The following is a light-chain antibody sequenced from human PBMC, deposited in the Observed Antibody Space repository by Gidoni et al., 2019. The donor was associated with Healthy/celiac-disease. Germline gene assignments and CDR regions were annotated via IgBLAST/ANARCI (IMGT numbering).Light chain of an antibody. CDR1: QSVSSSY. J-gene: IGKJ1*01. V-gene: IGKV3-20*01. Sequence: ELVLTQSPGTLSLSPGERATLSCRASQSVSSSYLAWYQQKPGQAPRRLIYGASSRATGIPDRFSGSGSGTDFTLTISRLEPEDFAVYYCQQYGSSPETFGQXTKVEIK. CDR2: GAS. CDR3: QQYGSSPET.